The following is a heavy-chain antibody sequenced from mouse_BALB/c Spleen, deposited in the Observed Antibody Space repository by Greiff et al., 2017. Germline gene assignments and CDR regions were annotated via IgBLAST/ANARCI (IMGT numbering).Heavy chain of an antibody. J-gene: IGHJ1*01. D-gene: IGHD1-1*01. V-gene: IGHV1-82*01. Sequence: QVQLQQSGPELVKPGASVKISCKASGYAFSSSWMNWVKQRPGQGLEWIGRIYPGDGDTNYNGKFKGKATLTADKSSSTAYMQLSSLTSVDSAVYFCARGGLDYYGSRTWYFDVWGAGTTVTVSS. CDR1: GYAFSSSW. CDR3: ARGGLDYYGSRTWYFDV. CDR2: IYPGDGDT.